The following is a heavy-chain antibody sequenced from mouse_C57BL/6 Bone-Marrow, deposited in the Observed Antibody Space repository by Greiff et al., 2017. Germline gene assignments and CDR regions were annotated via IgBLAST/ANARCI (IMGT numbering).Heavy chain of an antibody. D-gene: IGHD2-2*01. CDR2: IDPANGNT. J-gene: IGHJ3*01. Sequence: VQLQQSVAELVRPGASVKLSCTASGFNIKNPYMHWVKPRPEPGLEWIGRIDPANGNTNYAPKFPGKATITADPSSNTAYLQHSSLTSEDTAIYYCARGGLRRAFAYWGQGTLVTGSA. CDR1: GFNIKNPY. CDR3: ARGGLRRAFAY. V-gene: IGHV14-3*01.